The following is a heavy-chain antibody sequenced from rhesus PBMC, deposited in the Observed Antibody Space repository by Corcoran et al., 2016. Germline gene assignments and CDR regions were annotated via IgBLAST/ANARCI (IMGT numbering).Heavy chain of an antibody. CDR1: GYSFSSYW. Sequence: EVQLVQSGAEVKRPGESLKISCQTSGYSFSSYWISWVRQLPGQGLEWMGAIEPSEPDTIYTPYFQGQVTIPADKSISTAYLQWSRRKASDTATYYCAKDVHYNIWTGYYTTGRFVNCALDSWGQGVVVTVSS. V-gene: IGHV5-20*01. J-gene: IGHJ6*01. CDR3: AKDVHYNIWTGYYTTGRFVNCALDS. CDR2: IEPSEPDT. D-gene: IGHD3-3*01.